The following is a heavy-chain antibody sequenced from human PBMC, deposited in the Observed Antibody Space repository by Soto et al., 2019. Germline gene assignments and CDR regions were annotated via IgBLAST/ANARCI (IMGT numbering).Heavy chain of an antibody. J-gene: IGHJ5*02. Sequence: EVQLVQSGAEVKKPGESLKISCKGSGYSFSTYWIGWVRQMPGNGLEWMGVIYPGDSDTRYSPSFQGQVTISVDKSISTAYLQWSGLKASDTAMYYGAIPYGDYAWGQGTLVTVSS. CDR3: AIPYGDYA. V-gene: IGHV5-51*01. D-gene: IGHD4-17*01. CDR1: GYSFSTYW. CDR2: IYPGDSDT.